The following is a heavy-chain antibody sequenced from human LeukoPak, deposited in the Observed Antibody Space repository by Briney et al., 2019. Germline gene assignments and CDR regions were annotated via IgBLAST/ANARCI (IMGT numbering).Heavy chain of an antibody. J-gene: IGHJ4*02. Sequence: GASVKVSCKVSGYTLSELSIHWVRQAPGKGLEWVGGLDPNDGETIYAQKFQGRVIMTEDTSTDTAYMELRSLRSDDTAVYYCARDRERVVATRGYYWGQGTLVTVSS. CDR1: GYTLSELS. CDR3: ARDRERVVATRGYY. CDR2: LDPNDGET. V-gene: IGHV1-24*01. D-gene: IGHD5-12*01.